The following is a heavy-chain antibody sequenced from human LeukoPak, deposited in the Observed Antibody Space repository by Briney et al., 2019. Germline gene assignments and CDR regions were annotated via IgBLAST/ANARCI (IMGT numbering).Heavy chain of an antibody. J-gene: IGHJ4*02. Sequence: GGSLRLSRAASGFTFSIYAMTWVRQAPGKGLEWVSHISGSGRSTYYAESVKGRFTISRDDSKNTLFLQMNSLRAEDTAVYYCAKGLTMIVGKYYFDYWGQGTLVTVSS. V-gene: IGHV3-23*01. D-gene: IGHD3-22*01. CDR1: GFTFSIYA. CDR3: AKGLTMIVGKYYFDY. CDR2: ISGSGRST.